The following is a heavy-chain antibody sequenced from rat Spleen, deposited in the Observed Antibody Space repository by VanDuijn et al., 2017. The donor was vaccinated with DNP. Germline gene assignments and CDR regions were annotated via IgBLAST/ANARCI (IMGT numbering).Heavy chain of an antibody. CDR3: VRWNSGHFDY. D-gene: IGHD4-3*01. Sequence: EVQLVESGGGLVQPGRSLKLSCEASGFTFSDYYKAWVRQAPTKGLEWVAYIGSDAYAPYYGDSVKGRFTISRDNAKSTLYLQMNSLRSEDMATYYCVRWNSGHFDYWGQGVMVTVSS. CDR2: IGSDAYAP. V-gene: IGHV5-22*01. CDR1: GFTFSDYY. J-gene: IGHJ2*01.